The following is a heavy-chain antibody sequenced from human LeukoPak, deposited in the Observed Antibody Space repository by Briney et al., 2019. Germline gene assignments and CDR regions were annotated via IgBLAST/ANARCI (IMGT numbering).Heavy chain of an antibody. CDR1: GFTSSSYS. CDR3: ARDVPDSSWGPFDL. V-gene: IGHV3-48*02. Sequence: GGSLRLSCAASGFTSSSYSMNWVRRAPGKGLEWISYILNTGTLINYADSVKGRFTISRDNAKNSLYLQMNSLRDEDTAVYYCARDVPDSSWGPFDLWGQGTMVTVSS. CDR2: ILNTGTLI. D-gene: IGHD6-19*01. J-gene: IGHJ3*01.